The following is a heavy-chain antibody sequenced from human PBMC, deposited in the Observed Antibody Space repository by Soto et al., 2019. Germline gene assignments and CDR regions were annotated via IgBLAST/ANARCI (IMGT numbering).Heavy chain of an antibody. CDR1: GFDFGDYY. CDR2: IDSDDGTT. CDR3: VRPYYSSSWFPFDR. V-gene: IGHV3-11*01. J-gene: IGHJ4*02. Sequence: GGSLRLSCPASGFDFGDYYMSWIRQAPGKGLEWVSYIDSDDGTTYYTDSVKGRFTISRDNAKNSLYLQMNSLRVEDTALYYCVRPYYSSSWFPFDRWGQGTLVTVYS. D-gene: IGHD6-13*01.